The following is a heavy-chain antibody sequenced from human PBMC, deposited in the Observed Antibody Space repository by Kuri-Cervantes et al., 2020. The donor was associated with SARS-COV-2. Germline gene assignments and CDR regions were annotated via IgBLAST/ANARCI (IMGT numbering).Heavy chain of an antibody. CDR3: ARSAAPPALCYGMGV. Sequence: GGSLRLSCKGSGYSFTSYWIGWVRQMPGKGLEWMGIIYPGDPDTRYSPSFQGQVTISADKSISTAYLQWSSLKASDTAMYYCARSAAPPALCYGMGVWGQGTTVTVSS. D-gene: IGHD2-15*01. CDR1: GYSFTSYW. V-gene: IGHV5-51*01. CDR2: IYPGDPDT. J-gene: IGHJ6*02.